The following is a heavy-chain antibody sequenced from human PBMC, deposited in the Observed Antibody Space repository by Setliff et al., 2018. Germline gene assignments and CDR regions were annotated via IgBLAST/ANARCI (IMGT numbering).Heavy chain of an antibody. V-gene: IGHV2-5*02. J-gene: IGHJ4*02. CDR3: ARSFSRREKFLLDY. CDR2: HYYDNDK. Sequence: SGPTLVNPTQTLTLTCTFSGFSLNTEAMGVGWIRQPPGKALEWLALHYYDNDKRYSPSLRSRLTITGDTSKKQVVLTMTNVDPVDTATYFCARSFSRREKFLLDYWGQGALVTVSS. CDR1: GFSLNTEAMG.